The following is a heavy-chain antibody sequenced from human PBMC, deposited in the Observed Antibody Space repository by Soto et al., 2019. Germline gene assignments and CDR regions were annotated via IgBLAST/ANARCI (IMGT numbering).Heavy chain of an antibody. D-gene: IGHD3-10*01. CDR3: ARTTPYGSGSYYNAVWWFDP. J-gene: IGHJ5*02. CDR1: GGSISSGDYY. Sequence: SETLSLTCTVSGGSISSGDYYWSWIRQPPGKGLEWIGYIYYSGTTYYNPSLKSRVTISVDTSKNQFSLKLSSVTAADTAVYYCARTTPYGSGSYYNAVWWFDPWGQGTLVTVSS. V-gene: IGHV4-30-4*01. CDR2: IYYSGTT.